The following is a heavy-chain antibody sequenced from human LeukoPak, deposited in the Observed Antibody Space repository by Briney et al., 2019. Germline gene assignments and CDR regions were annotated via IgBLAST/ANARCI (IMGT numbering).Heavy chain of an antibody. Sequence: PGGSLRLSCAASGFTFHGSWMNWVRQVPGKGLEWVANMDPSGTQKRYVDSVRGRFTISKDNSGTSFYLEMSSLTVDDTAIYYCAMWTSDSNWGHGTLVTASS. V-gene: IGHV3-7*01. J-gene: IGHJ4*01. CDR3: AMWTSDSN. D-gene: IGHD4-11*01. CDR2: MDPSGTQK. CDR1: GFTFHGSW.